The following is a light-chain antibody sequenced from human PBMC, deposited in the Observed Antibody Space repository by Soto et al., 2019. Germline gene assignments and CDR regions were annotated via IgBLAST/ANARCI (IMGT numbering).Light chain of an antibody. CDR2: GVS. J-gene: IGLJ3*02. CDR1: SNDVGAFNY. Sequence: QYALTQPASVSGSPGQSITISCTGSSNDVGAFNYVSWYRHSPGEAPKVLIRGVSIRPSGVSIRFSASKSANTASLTISGLQAEDEALYYCSSYTTSNTWVFGGGTKVTVL. V-gene: IGLV2-14*03. CDR3: SSYTTSNTWV.